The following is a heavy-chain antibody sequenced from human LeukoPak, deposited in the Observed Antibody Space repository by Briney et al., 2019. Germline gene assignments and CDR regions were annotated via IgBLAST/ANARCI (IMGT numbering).Heavy chain of an antibody. D-gene: IGHD3-10*01. V-gene: IGHV3-30-3*01. CDR2: ISDDGSRP. CDR3: VKDRTGTYTLDY. J-gene: IGHJ4*02. Sequence: GGSLRLSCAATGFTFSNYAIHWGHQAPGKGLEWVAFISDDGSRPHYADSVKGRFTISRDNSKNTLNLQMNSLRAEDTAVYYCVKDRTGTYTLDYWGQGTLVTVSS. CDR1: GFTFSNYA.